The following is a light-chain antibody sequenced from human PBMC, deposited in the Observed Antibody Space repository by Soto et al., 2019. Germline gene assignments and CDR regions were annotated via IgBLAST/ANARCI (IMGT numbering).Light chain of an antibody. CDR1: QNLRSS. V-gene: IGKV3-15*01. J-gene: IGKJ5*01. Sequence: EIVMTQSPATLSVSPGERSTPSCRSSQNLRSSLAWYQQKPGQAPRLLIYGASTRATGIPARFSGSGSGTEFTLTISSLQPDDLGTYYCQQSYSTPPITFGQGTRLEIK. CDR3: QQSYSTPPIT. CDR2: GAS.